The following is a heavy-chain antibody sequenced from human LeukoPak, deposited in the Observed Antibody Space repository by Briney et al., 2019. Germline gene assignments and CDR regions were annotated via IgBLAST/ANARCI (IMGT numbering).Heavy chain of an antibody. V-gene: IGHV3-48*03. CDR1: GFTFSSYE. CDR3: ARFRYYDILTGQPPFYYGMDV. CDR2: ISSSGSTI. J-gene: IGHJ6*02. D-gene: IGHD3-9*01. Sequence: PGGSLRLSCAASGFTFSSYEMNWVRQAPWKGLEGVSYISSSGSTIYYADSVKGRFTISRDNAKNSLYLQMNSLRAEDTAVYYCARFRYYDILTGQPPFYYGMDVWGQGTTVTVSS.